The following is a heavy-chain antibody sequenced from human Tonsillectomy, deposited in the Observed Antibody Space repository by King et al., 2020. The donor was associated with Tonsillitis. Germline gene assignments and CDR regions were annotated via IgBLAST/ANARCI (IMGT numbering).Heavy chain of an antibody. CDR3: ARDRHGETSSRGGMDV. CDR1: GYTFTSYY. CDR2: INPSGGST. Sequence: VQLVESGAEVKKPGASVKVSCKASGYTFTSYYLHWVRQVPGQGLEWMGIINPSGGSTDYGQRFQGRVTMTRDTSTSTVYMELRSLRSEDTAVYYCARDRHGETSSRGGMDVWGQGTTVTVSS. J-gene: IGHJ6*02. D-gene: IGHD2-21*01. V-gene: IGHV1-46*03.